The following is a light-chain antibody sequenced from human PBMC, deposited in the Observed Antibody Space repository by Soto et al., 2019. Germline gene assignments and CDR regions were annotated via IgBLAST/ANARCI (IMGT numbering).Light chain of an antibody. CDR3: SSYTSSSLV. CDR1: SSDVGGYNY. J-gene: IGLJ7*01. CDR2: EVS. Sequence: QAVVTQPASVSGSPGQSITISCTGTSSDVGGYNYVSWYQQHPGKAPKLMIYEVSNRPSGVSNRFSGSKSGNTASLTISGLQAEDEADYYCSSYTSSSLVFGGGTQLNVL. V-gene: IGLV2-14*01.